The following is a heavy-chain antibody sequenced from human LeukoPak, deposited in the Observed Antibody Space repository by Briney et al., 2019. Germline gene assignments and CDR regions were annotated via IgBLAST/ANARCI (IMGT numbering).Heavy chain of an antibody. CDR1: GGSISSYY. D-gene: IGHD1-1*01. J-gene: IGHJ3*02. V-gene: IGHV4-59*08. CDR3: ARHGNGAFDI. Sequence: SETLSLTCTVSGGSISSYYWSWIRQPPGKGLEWIGFIYYSGSTNYSPSLKSRVTISVDTSKNQFSLKLTSVTAADTAVYYCARHGNGAFDIWGQGTMVTVSS. CDR2: IYYSGST.